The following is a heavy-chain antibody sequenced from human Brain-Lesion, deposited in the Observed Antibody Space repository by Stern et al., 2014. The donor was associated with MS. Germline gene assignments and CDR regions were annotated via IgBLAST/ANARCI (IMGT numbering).Heavy chain of an antibody. Sequence: DQLVESGPGLVKPSQTLSLSCTVSGGSISSGGYYWSWIRQPAGKGLEWIGRIFNSGSTSYNPSLKSRVTISIDTSKNHFSLRLNSMTAADTAVYYCARGRVVPGFQYYATDVWGQGTTVIVSS. CDR3: ARGRVVPGFQYYATDV. CDR1: GGSISSGGYY. CDR2: IFNSGST. D-gene: IGHD2-2*01. J-gene: IGHJ6*02. V-gene: IGHV4-61*02.